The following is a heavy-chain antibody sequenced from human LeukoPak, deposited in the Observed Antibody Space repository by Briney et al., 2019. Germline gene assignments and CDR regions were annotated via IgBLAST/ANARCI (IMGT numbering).Heavy chain of an antibody. D-gene: IGHD2-2*03. Sequence: ASVKASCKASGYTFTSYGISWVRQAPGQGLEWMGWISAYNGNTNYAQKLQGRVTMTTDTSTSTAYVELRSLRSDDTAVYYCARDSGYCSSTSCYAPIYYYYYGMDVWGQGTTVTVSS. CDR3: ARDSGYCSSTSCYAPIYYYYYGMDV. V-gene: IGHV1-18*01. J-gene: IGHJ6*02. CDR1: GYTFTSYG. CDR2: ISAYNGNT.